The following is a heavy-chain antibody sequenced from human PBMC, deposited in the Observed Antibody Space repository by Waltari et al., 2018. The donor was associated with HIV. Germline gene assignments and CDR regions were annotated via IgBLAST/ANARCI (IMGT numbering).Heavy chain of an antibody. J-gene: IGHJ4*02. D-gene: IGHD2-2*01. CDR2: RNHRGST. CDR1: GESFSGYY. V-gene: IGHV4-34*01. CDR3: ARGSIVLVPAATNYFDY. Sequence: QVQLQQWGAGLLKPSETLSLTCAVYGESFSGYYWTWIHQPPGTGLEWIGERNHRGSTHDHPTLQGRVTISVDTSKDQFSLELSSVTAADTAVYYCARGSIVLVPAATNYFDYWGQGTLVTVSS.